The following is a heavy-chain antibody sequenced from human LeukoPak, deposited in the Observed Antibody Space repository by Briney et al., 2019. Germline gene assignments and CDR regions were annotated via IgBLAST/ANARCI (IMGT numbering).Heavy chain of an antibody. D-gene: IGHD4-17*01. J-gene: IGHJ4*02. CDR2: IYTSGST. Sequence: SETLSLTCTVSGGSISSYYWSWIRQPAGKGLEWIGRIYTSGSTNYNPSLKSRVTMSVDTSKNQFSLKLSSVTAADTAVYYCARAGADYGDYVLSSWGQGTLVTVSS. V-gene: IGHV4-4*07. CDR1: GGSISSYY. CDR3: ARAGADYGDYVLSS.